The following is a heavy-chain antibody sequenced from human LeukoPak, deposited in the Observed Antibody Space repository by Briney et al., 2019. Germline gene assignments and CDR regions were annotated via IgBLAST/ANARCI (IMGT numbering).Heavy chain of an antibody. Sequence: PGGSLRLSCAASGFTFSSYSMNWVRQAPGKGLEWVSSISSSSSYIYYADSVKGRFTISRDNAKNSLYLQVNSLRAEDTAVYYCARVKGTPTGAFDIWGRGTMVTVSS. CDR3: ARVKGTPTGAFDI. J-gene: IGHJ3*02. CDR2: ISSSSSYI. CDR1: GFTFSSYS. D-gene: IGHD1-1*01. V-gene: IGHV3-21*01.